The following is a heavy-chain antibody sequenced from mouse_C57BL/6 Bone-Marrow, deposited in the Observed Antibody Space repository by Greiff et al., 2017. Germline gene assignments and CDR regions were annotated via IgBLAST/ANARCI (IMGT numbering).Heavy chain of an antibody. Sequence: EVQLVESGPGLAKPSQTLSLTCSVTGYSITSDYWNWIRKFPGNKLEYMGYISYSGSTYYNPSLKSRISITRDTSKNQYYLQLNSVTTEDTATYYCARYKGTTVVAPDWYFDVWGTGTTVTVSS. CDR3: ARYKGTTVVAPDWYFDV. J-gene: IGHJ1*03. D-gene: IGHD1-1*01. CDR2: ISYSGST. CDR1: GYSITSDY. V-gene: IGHV3-8*01.